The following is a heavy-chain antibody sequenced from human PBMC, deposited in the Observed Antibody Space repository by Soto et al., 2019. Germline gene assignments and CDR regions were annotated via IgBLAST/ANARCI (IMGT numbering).Heavy chain of an antibody. V-gene: IGHV1-18*01. J-gene: IGHJ6*02. CDR2: ISAYNGNT. D-gene: IGHD2-15*01. Sequence: QVQLVQSGAEVKKPGASVKVSCKASGYTFTSYGISWVRQAPGQGLEWMGWISAYNGNTNYAQKLQGRVTMIPDTSTSTAYMELRSLRSDDTAVYYCARDMNIVVVVAATPSYYYGMDVWGQGTTVTVSS. CDR1: GYTFTSYG. CDR3: ARDMNIVVVVAATPSYYYGMDV.